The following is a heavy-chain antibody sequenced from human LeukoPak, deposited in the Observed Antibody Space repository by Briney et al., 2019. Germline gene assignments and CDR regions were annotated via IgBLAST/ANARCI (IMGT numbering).Heavy chain of an antibody. CDR1: GGSFSGYY. CDR2: INHSGST. Sequence: LETLSLTCAVYGGSFSGYYWSWIRQPPGKGLEWIGEINHSGSTNYNPSLKSRVTISVDTSKNQFSLKLSSVTAADTAVYYCARLAVPRSSSWSPGRYYYYYYYMDVWGKGTTVTISS. J-gene: IGHJ6*03. V-gene: IGHV4-34*01. CDR3: ARLAVPRSSSWSPGRYYYYYYYMDV. D-gene: IGHD6-13*01.